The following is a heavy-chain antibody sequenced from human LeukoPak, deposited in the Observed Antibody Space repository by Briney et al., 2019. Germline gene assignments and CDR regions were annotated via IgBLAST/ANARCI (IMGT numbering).Heavy chain of an antibody. V-gene: IGHV4-31*03. CDR1: GGSISSGGYY. CDR2: IYYSGST. J-gene: IGHJ4*02. D-gene: IGHD3-22*01. CDR3: ARVIPNSYYYDSSGYYCDY. Sequence: TLSLTCTVSGGSISSGGYYWSWIRQHPGKGLEWIGSIYYSGSTYYNPSLKSRVAMSVDTSKNQFSLKLSSVTAADTAVYYCARVIPNSYYYDSSGYYCDYWGQGTLVTVSS.